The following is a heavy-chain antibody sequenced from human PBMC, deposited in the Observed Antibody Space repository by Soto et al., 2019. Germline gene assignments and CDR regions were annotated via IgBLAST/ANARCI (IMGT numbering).Heavy chain of an antibody. D-gene: IGHD5-18*01. V-gene: IGHV4-34*01. CDR3: ARGGGTAMVDFDY. CDR1: GGSFSGYY. Sequence: PSETLSLTCAVYGGSFSGYYWSWVRQPPGKGLEWIGEINHSGSTNYNPSLKSRVTISVDTSKNQFCLKLSSVTAADTAVYYCARGGGTAMVDFDYWGQGTLVTVSS. J-gene: IGHJ4*02. CDR2: INHSGST.